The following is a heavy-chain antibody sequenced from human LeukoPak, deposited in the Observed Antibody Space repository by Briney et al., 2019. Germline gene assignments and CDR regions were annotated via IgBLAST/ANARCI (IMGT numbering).Heavy chain of an antibody. D-gene: IGHD3-10*01. J-gene: IGHJ5*02. CDR2: IQSKTDGGTP. CDR3: TTDRGALTS. Sequence: GGSLRLSCAASGFTFSNYWMPWVRQAPGKGLEWVGCIQSKTDGGTPDYAAPVKARFTISRDDSTNTLYLQMNSLKTEDTAVYYCTTDRGALTSWGQGTLVTVSS. V-gene: IGHV3-15*01. CDR1: GFTFSNYW.